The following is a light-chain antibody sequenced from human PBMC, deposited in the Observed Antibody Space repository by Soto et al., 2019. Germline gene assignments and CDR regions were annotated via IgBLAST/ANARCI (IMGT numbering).Light chain of an antibody. CDR3: QQYNSYSQT. J-gene: IGKJ1*01. CDR1: QSISSW. V-gene: IGKV1-5*01. Sequence: STLSASVGDRVTITFRASQSISSWLAWYQQKPGKAPKLLIYDASSLESGVPSRFSGSGSGTEFTLTISSLQPDDFATYYCQQYNSYSQTFGQGTKVDIK. CDR2: DAS.